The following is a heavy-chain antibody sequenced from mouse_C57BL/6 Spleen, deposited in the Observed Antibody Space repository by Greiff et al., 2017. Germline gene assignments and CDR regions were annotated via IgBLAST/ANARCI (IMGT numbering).Heavy chain of an antibody. J-gene: IGHJ3*01. D-gene: IGHD2-2*01. CDR1: GYTFTSYW. V-gene: IGHV1-55*01. CDR3: ARSYYGYDGFVY. CDR2: IYPGSGST. Sequence: QVQLQQPGAELVKPGASVKMSCKASGYTFTSYWITWVKQRPGQGLEWIGDIYPGSGSTNYNEKFKSKATLTVDTSSSTAYMQLSSLTSEDSAVFYWARSYYGYDGFVYGGQGTLVTLSA.